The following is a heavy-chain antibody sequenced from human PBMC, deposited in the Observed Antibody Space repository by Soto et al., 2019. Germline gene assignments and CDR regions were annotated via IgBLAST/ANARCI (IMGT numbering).Heavy chain of an antibody. Sequence: QLQLRESGPGLVKPSETLSLTCTVSGGSISGGVGGLYYWSWIHQPPGKGLEWIGYIYDSGSTYYNPSLKSRVTLSVDTSKKQCSLRLSSVTAADTAVYYCAREVIPLTTDWYFDLWGRGTLVTVSS. CDR3: AREVIPLTTDWYFDL. J-gene: IGHJ2*01. D-gene: IGHD4-17*01. V-gene: IGHV4-30-4*01. CDR2: IYDSGST. CDR1: GGSISGGVGGLYY.